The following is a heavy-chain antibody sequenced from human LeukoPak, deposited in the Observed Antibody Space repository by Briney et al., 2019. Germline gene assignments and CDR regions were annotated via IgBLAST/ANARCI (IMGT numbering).Heavy chain of an antibody. CDR1: GGSISSYY. J-gene: IGHJ6*02. CDR2: IYYSGST. D-gene: IGHD2-8*02. Sequence: SETLSLTCTVSGGSISSYYWSWIRQPPGKGLEWIGYIYYSGSTNYNPSLKSRVTISVDTSKNQFSLRLSSVTAADTAVYYCARDLVGYADQNHYYYYGMDVWGQGTTVTVFS. V-gene: IGHV4-59*12. CDR3: ARDLVGYADQNHYYYYGMDV.